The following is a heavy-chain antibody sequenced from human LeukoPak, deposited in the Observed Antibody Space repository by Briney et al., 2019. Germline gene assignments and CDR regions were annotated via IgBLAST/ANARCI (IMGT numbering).Heavy chain of an antibody. D-gene: IGHD6-19*01. V-gene: IGHV1-24*01. CDR2: FDPEDGET. CDR3: ATMCRSGWSLDY. Sequence: GASVKVSCKVSGYTLTELSMHWVRQAPGKGLEWMGGFDPEDGETIYAQKFQDRVTLTEDTSTDTAYLELSSLRSDDTAIYFCATMCRSGWSLDYWGQGTLVTVSS. J-gene: IGHJ4*02. CDR1: GYTLTELS.